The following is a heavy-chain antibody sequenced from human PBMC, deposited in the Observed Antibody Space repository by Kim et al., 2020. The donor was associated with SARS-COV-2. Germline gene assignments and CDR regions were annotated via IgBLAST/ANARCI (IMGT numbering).Heavy chain of an antibody. V-gene: IGHV3-21*01. Sequence: GGSLRLSCAASGFTFSSYSMNWVRQAPGKGLEWVSSISSSSSYIYYADSVKGRFTISRDNAKNSLYLQMNSLRAEDTAVYYCARDGRSYDSRGYLDYWGQGTLVTVSS. J-gene: IGHJ4*02. CDR2: ISSSSSYI. CDR1: GFTFSSYS. D-gene: IGHD3-22*01. CDR3: ARDGRSYDSRGYLDY.